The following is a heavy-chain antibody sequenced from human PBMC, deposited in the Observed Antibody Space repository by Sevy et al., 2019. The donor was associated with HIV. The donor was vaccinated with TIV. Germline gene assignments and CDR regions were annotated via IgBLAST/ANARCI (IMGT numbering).Heavy chain of an antibody. J-gene: IGHJ4*02. V-gene: IGHV3-30-3*01. CDR2: ISYDGSNE. CDR1: GFTFSSSYA. CDR3: ARESSGWSVDY. D-gene: IGHD6-19*01. Sequence: GGSLRLSCAASGFTFSSSYAMHWVRQAPGKGLEWVTLISYDGSNEYYADSVKGRFTISRDDSKNTLYLQMNSLRAEDTAVYYCARESSGWSVDYWGQGTLVTVSS.